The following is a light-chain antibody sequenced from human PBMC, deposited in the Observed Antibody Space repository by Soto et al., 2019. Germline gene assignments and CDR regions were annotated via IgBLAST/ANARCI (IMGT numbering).Light chain of an antibody. CDR2: DAS. J-gene: IGKJ4*01. CDR3: QRYNRWPLS. CDR1: QGIVST. Sequence: EIVMTQAAATLSVSPGERGTLSCRASQGIVSTLAWYQQKPGQTPKLLIFDASTRATGVPARFSGGGSGTEFTLTINSLQSEDFAVYYCQRYNRWPLSFGGGTKVDIK. V-gene: IGKV3-15*01.